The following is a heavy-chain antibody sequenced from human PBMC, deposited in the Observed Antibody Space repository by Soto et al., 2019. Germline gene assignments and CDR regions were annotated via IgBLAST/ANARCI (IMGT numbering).Heavy chain of an antibody. D-gene: IGHD1-26*01. V-gene: IGHV3-30*02. J-gene: IGHJ3*02. CDR1: GFTFSTYG. CDR2: MGNDGITT. Sequence: GGSLRLSCAASGFTFSTYGMHWVRQAPGKGLEWVAVMGNDGITTFYADSVKGRFTISRDNSKNTLFLQMNSLGADDTAVYYCAKEFQWELHAFDIWGQGTMVTVSS. CDR3: AKEFQWELHAFDI.